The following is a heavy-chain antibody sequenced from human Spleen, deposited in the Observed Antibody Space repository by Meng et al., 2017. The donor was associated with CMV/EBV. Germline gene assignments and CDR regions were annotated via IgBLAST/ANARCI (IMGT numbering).Heavy chain of an antibody. J-gene: IGHJ4*02. CDR1: GGSISSSSYY. D-gene: IGHD3-3*01. Sequence: SETLSLTCTVSGGSISSSSYYWGWIRQPPGKGLEWIGSIYHSGSTYYNPSLKSRVTISVDTSKNQFSLKLSSVTAADTAVYYCARGYDFWSGYDPGFDYWGQGTLVTVSS. CDR3: ARGYDFWSGYDPGFDY. CDR2: IYHSGST. V-gene: IGHV4-39*07.